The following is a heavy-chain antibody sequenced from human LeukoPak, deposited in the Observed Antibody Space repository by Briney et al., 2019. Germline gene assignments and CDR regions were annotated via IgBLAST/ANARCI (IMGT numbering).Heavy chain of an antibody. J-gene: IGHJ5*02. D-gene: IGHD3-22*01. Sequence: ASVKVSCKASGYTFTNYHINWVRQATGQGLERMGWMNPNSGNTGYAQKFQGRVTFTRDTSVSTAYMELNSLTSEDTAVYYCARMYYYDTSGNPNWFDPWGQGTLVTVSS. CDR1: GYTFTNYH. CDR2: MNPNSGNT. V-gene: IGHV1-8*03. CDR3: ARMYYYDTSGNPNWFDP.